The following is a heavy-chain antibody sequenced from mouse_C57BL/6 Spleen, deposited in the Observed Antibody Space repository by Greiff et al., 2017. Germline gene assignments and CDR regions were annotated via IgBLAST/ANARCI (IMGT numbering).Heavy chain of an antibody. D-gene: IGHD1-1*01. CDR2: IHPNSGST. Sequence: QVQLQPGAELVKPGASVKLSCKASGYTFTSYWMHWVKQRPGQGLEWIGMIHPNSGSTNYNEKFKSKATLTVDKSSSTAYMQLSSLTSEDSAVYYCARTTVVATDYWGQGTSVTVSS. J-gene: IGHJ4*01. CDR1: GYTFTSYW. V-gene: IGHV1-64*01. CDR3: ARTTVVATDY.